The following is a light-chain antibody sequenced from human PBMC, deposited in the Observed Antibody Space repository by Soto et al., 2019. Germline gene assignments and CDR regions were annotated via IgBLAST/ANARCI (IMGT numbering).Light chain of an antibody. Sequence: QSVLTQPRSVSGSPGQSVTISCTGTSSDVGGYNYVSWYQQLPGTAPKLVIHTNDQRPSGVPDRFSGSKSGTSATLAISGLRSEDEADYYCASWDDSLRGVLFGGGTQLTVL. CDR3: ASWDDSLRGVL. J-gene: IGLJ2*01. CDR1: SSDVGGYNY. CDR2: TND. V-gene: IGLV1-47*01.